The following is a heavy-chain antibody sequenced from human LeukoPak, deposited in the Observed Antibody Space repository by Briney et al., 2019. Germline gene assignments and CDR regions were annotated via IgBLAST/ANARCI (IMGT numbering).Heavy chain of an antibody. V-gene: IGHV4-34*01. CDR3: ARVGGRRIVVVPAAMRAFDY. J-gene: IGHJ4*02. CDR2: INHSGRT. CDR1: GGSFSGYY. Sequence: SETLSLTCAVYGGSFSGYYWIWIRQPPGRGLEWIGEINHSGRTNYNPPLKGRVTISVDTSKNQFSLKLSSVTAADTAVYYCARVGGRRIVVVPAAMRAFDYWGQGTLVTVSS. D-gene: IGHD2-2*01.